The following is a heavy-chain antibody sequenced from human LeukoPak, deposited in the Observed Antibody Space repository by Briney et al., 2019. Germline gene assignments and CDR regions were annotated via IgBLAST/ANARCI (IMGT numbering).Heavy chain of an antibody. CDR3: ARVAGLLWFGTSPPLNWFDP. V-gene: IGHV4-39*01. CDR1: GGSISSSSYY. Sequence: SETLSLTCTVSGGSISSSSYYWGWIRQPPGKGLEWIGSIYYSGSTYYNPSLKSRVTISVDTSKNQFSLKLSSVTAADTAVYYCARVAGLLWFGTSPPLNWFDPWGQGTLVTVSS. D-gene: IGHD3-10*01. CDR2: IYYSGST. J-gene: IGHJ5*02.